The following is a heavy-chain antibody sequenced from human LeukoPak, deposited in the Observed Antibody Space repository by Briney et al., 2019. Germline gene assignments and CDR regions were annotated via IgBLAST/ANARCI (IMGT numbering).Heavy chain of an antibody. CDR1: GGSIGRSSYY. J-gene: IGHJ4*02. Sequence: PSETLSLTCSVSGGSIGRSSYYWGWTRQPPGKGLEGIGSIYSGGTYYNPSLKSRGTISVDTSRNQFSLKLGSVTAADTAVYYCARHGSIATGAFTYWGQGTLVTVSS. CDR2: IYSGGT. V-gene: IGHV4-39*01. D-gene: IGHD6-13*01. CDR3: ARHGSIATGAFTY.